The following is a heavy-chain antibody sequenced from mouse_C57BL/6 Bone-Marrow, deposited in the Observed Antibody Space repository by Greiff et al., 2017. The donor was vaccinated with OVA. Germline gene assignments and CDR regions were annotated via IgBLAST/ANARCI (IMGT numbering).Heavy chain of an antibody. V-gene: IGHV1-63*01. Sequence: QVQLQQSGAELVRPGTSVKMSCKASGYTFTNYWIGWAKQRPGHGLEWIGDIYPGGGYTNYNEKFKGKATLTADKSSSTAYMQFSSLTSEDSAIYYCARKDGPYFDYWGQGTTLTVSS. CDR3: ARKDGPYFDY. D-gene: IGHD1-1*01. J-gene: IGHJ2*01. CDR1: GYTFTNYW. CDR2: IYPGGGYT.